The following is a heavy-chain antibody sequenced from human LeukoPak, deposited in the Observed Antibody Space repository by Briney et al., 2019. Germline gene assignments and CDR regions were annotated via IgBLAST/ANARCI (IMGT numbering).Heavy chain of an antibody. CDR2: IIPILGIA. CDR3: AREFDKYYYDSSGYPPDY. D-gene: IGHD3-22*01. CDR1: GGTFSSYA. V-gene: IGHV1-69*04. J-gene: IGHJ4*02. Sequence: SVKVSCKASGGTFSSYAISWVRQAPGQGLEWMGRIIPILGIANYAQKFQGRVTITADKSTSTAYMELSSLRSEDTAVYYCAREFDKYYYDSSGYPPDYWGQGTLVTVSS.